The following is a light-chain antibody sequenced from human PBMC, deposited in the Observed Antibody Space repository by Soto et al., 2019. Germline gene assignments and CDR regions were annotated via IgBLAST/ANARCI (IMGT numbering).Light chain of an antibody. CDR2: KVS. Sequence: DVVMTQSPLSLPVTLGQPASISCRSNQSPVHSDGIAYFSWFQQRPGRSPRRLIYKVSNRDSGVPARFSGSGSGTDFALKISRVEAEDVGVYYCMQGTQWPITFGQGTRLEIK. CDR3: MQGTQWPIT. V-gene: IGKV2-30*02. CDR1: QSPVHSDGIAY. J-gene: IGKJ5*01.